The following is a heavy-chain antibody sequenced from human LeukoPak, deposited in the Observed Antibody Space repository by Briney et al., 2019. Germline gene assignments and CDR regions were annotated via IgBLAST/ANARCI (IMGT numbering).Heavy chain of an antibody. CDR1: GFTFNNYY. Sequence: PGGSLRLSCAASGFTFNNYYMNWVRQAPGKGREWVSSISRSGDYILYADSVKGRFTISRDNAKHSLHLQMNSLRPDDMAVHYCARGYGSSWNNDYFDYWGQGTLVTVSS. CDR3: ARGYGSSWNNDYFDY. CDR2: ISRSGDYI. V-gene: IGHV3-21*01. D-gene: IGHD6-13*01. J-gene: IGHJ4*02.